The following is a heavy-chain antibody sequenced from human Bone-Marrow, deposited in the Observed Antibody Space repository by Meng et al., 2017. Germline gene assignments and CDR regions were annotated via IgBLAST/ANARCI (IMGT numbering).Heavy chain of an antibody. Sequence: SVKVSCKASGGTFSSYTISWVRQAPGQGLEWMGRIIPILGIANYAQKFQGRVTITADKSTSTAYMELSSLRSEDTAVYYCASAAWSNYYYYYGMDVWGQGTTVTVSS. CDR1: GGTFSSYT. D-gene: IGHD3-3*01. CDR2: IIPILGIA. J-gene: IGHJ6*02. V-gene: IGHV1-69*02. CDR3: ASAAWSNYYYYYGMDV.